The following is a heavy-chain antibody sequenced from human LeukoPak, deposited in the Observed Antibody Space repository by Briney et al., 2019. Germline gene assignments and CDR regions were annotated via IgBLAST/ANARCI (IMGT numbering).Heavy chain of an antibody. D-gene: IGHD1-26*01. CDR2: IIPIFGTA. J-gene: IGHJ6*02. Sequence: SVKVSCKASGGTFSSYAISWVRQAPGQGLEWMGGIIPIFGTANYAQKFQGRVTITADEFTSTAYMELSSLRSEDTAVYYCARSIVGATREYYYGMDVWGQGTTVTVSS. V-gene: IGHV1-69*01. CDR3: ARSIVGATREYYYGMDV. CDR1: GGTFSSYA.